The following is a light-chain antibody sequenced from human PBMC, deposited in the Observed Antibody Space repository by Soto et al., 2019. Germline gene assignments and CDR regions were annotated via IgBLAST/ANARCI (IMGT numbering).Light chain of an antibody. CDR2: DAS. J-gene: IGKJ4*01. V-gene: IGKV3-11*01. CDR3: QQRSNWPLT. Sequence: EIVLTQSPATLSLSPGERATLSCRASQSVSSYLAWYQQKPGQAPRLLIYDASNRATGIPARFSGSGSGTDFTLTISSLEPEDFAVYYCQQRSNWPLTFAGGTTVAIK. CDR1: QSVSSY.